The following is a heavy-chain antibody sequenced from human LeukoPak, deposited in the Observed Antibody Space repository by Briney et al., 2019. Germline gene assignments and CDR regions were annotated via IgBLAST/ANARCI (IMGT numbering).Heavy chain of an antibody. CDR1: GGSISSSSHY. J-gene: IGHJ4*02. Sequence: SETLSLTCTVSGGSISSSSHYWGRIRQPPGKGLEWIGSMYYRGSTYHNPSLKSRVTISVDTSKNQFSLKLSSVTAADTAVYYCARQIRGYSGYDYYFDYWGQGTLVTVSS. V-gene: IGHV4-39*01. CDR2: MYYRGST. D-gene: IGHD5-12*01. CDR3: ARQIRGYSGYDYYFDY.